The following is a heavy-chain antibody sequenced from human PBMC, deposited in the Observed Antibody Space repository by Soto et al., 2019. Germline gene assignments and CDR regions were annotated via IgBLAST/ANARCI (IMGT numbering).Heavy chain of an antibody. CDR3: ARDSHYDILTGYSRNSCDM. V-gene: IGHV1-2*02. Sequence: ASVKVSCKTSGYTFTAYYLHWVRQAPGQGLEWMGWIYPNSGATNYAQKFQGRVTMTTDTSIRTVYMELSRLRSDDTAVYYCARDSHYDILTGYSRNSCDMSGPGTMVT. CDR1: GYTFTAYY. CDR2: IYPNSGAT. J-gene: IGHJ3*02. D-gene: IGHD3-9*01.